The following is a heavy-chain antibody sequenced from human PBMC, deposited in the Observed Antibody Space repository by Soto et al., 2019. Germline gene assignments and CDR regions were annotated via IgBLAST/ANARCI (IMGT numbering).Heavy chain of an antibody. CDR3: AREYYGSGSYLY. J-gene: IGHJ4*02. CDR2: INAGNGNT. CDR1: GYTFPSYA. D-gene: IGHD3-10*01. V-gene: IGHV1-3*01. Sequence: QVQLVQSGAEVKKPGASVKVSCKASGYTFPSYAMHWVRQAPGQRLEWMGWINAGNGNTKYSQKFQGRVTITRDTSASTAYMELSSLRSEDTAVYYCAREYYGSGSYLYWGQGTLVTVSS.